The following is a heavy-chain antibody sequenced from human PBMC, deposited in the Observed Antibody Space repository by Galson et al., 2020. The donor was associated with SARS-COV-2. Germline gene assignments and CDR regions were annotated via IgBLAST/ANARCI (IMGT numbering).Heavy chain of an antibody. CDR3: ARGAPEWAGYFDY. D-gene: IGHD2-2*03. CDR1: GGSISSSNW. J-gene: IGHJ4*02. Sequence: SETLSLTCAVSGGSISSSNWWSWVRQPPGKGLEWIAEIYHTGSTSYNPSLKSRVTISVDKSKNQFSLKLNSVTAADTAVYYCARGAPEWAGYFDYWGQGALVTVSS. CDR2: IYHTGST. V-gene: IGHV4-4*02.